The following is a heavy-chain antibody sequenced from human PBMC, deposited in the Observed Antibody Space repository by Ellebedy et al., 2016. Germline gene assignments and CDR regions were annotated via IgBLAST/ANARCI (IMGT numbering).Heavy chain of an antibody. V-gene: IGHV3-23*01. D-gene: IGHD3-3*01. CDR2: ISGSGGST. CDR3: AKPRGTMADYYGMDV. CDR1: GFTFSSYA. Sequence: GGSLRLSCAASGFTFSSYAMNWVRQAPGKGLEWVSSISGSGGSTYYADSVKGRFTISRDNSKNTLYLQLKSLRVDDTAVYYCAKPRGTMADYYGMDVWGQGTTVTVSS. J-gene: IGHJ6*02.